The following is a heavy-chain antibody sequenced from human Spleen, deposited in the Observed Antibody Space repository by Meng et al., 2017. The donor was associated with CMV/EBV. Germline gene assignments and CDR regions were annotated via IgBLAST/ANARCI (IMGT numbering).Heavy chain of an antibody. CDR2: INPYSGDT. J-gene: IGHJ5*02. Sequence: ASVKVSCKASGYTFTAFYIHWVRQAPGQGLEWMEWINPYSGDTNYVQKFQDRVTMTRDTSISTAYMELSSLRSDDTAVYYCAREGVEYCTITGCYVLGWFDPWGQGTLVTVSS. CDR1: GYTFTAFY. D-gene: IGHD2-2*01. V-gene: IGHV1-2*02. CDR3: AREGVEYCTITGCYVLGWFDP.